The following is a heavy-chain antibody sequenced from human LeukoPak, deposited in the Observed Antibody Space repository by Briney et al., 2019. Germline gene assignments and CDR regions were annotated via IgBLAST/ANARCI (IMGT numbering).Heavy chain of an antibody. J-gene: IGHJ4*02. D-gene: IGHD6-19*01. CDR3: ARFQPGYSSGWYLDY. CDR1: GGSISSSSYY. Sequence: SETLSLTCTVSGGSISSSSYYWGWIRQPPGKGREWIGSIYYSGSTYYNPSLKSRVTISVDTSKNQLSLKLSSVTAADTAVYYCARFQPGYSSGWYLDYWGQGTLVTVSS. CDR2: IYYSGST. V-gene: IGHV4-39*07.